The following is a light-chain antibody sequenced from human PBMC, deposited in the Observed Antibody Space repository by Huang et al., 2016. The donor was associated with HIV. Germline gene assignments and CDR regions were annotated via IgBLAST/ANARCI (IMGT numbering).Light chain of an antibody. CDR1: QSVSNN. CDR3: QQYNNWPLT. V-gene: IGKV3-15*01. J-gene: IGKJ1*01. Sequence: EIVMTQSPATLSVSPGERATLSCRASQSVSNNLAWYQQLPGQAPRLLIYGASTRATGIPARFSGSWSRTEFTLTISSLQSEDFAVYYCQQYNNWPLTFGQGTKVEIK. CDR2: GAS.